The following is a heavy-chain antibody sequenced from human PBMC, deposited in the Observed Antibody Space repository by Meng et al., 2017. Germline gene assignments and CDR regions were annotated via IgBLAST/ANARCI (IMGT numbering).Heavy chain of an antibody. CDR1: GFTVSSNY. J-gene: IGHJ4*02. CDR2: IWYDGSNK. V-gene: IGHV3-33*08. D-gene: IGHD6-13*01. Sequence: GESLKISCAASGFTVSSNYMSWVRQAPGKGLEWVAVIWYDGSNKYYADSVKGRFTISRDNSKNTLYLQMNSLRAEDTAVYYCAREYSSSWYGDYFDYWGQGTLVTVSS. CDR3: AREYSSSWYGDYFDY.